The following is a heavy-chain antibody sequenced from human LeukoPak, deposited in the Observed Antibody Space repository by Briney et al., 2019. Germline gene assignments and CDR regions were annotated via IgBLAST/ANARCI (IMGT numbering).Heavy chain of an antibody. CDR1: GFTFSSYS. CDR2: ISGRSSTI. CDR3: ARVRLDSGTYSLYY. V-gene: IGHV3-48*01. J-gene: IGHJ4*02. Sequence: PGGSLRLSCAASGFTFSSYSMNWVRQAPGKGREWVSYISGRSSTIYYADSVKGRFTISRDNAENSLYLQMNSLRAEDTAVYYCARVRLDSGTYSLYYWGQGTLVTVSS. D-gene: IGHD3-10*01.